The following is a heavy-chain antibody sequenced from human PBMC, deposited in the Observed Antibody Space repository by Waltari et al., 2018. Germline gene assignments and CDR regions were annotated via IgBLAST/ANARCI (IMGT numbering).Heavy chain of an antibody. V-gene: IGHV1-24*01. Sequence: QVQLVQSGAEAKKHGASVKVSCKASGYPFTSYDINWVQPATGKGLGWMGGFDPEDGETIYAQKFQGRVTMTEDTSTDTAYMELSSLRSEDTAVYYCATDDPGGSSWYYFDYWGQGTLVTVSS. D-gene: IGHD6-13*01. CDR2: FDPEDGET. CDR3: ATDDPGGSSWYYFDY. J-gene: IGHJ4*02. CDR1: GYPFTSYD.